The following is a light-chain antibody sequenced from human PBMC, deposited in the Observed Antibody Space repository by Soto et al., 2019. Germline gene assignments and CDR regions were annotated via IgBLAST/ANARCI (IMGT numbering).Light chain of an antibody. V-gene: IGLV2-14*01. J-gene: IGLJ1*01. Sequence: QSALTQPASVSGSPGQSITISCTGTSSDVGGYNYVSWYQQHPGKAPKLMIYGVSNRPSGVSNRFSGSKSGNTASLTISGLQAEDEADYYCSSCTSSSTLFGTGTKVTVL. CDR1: SSDVGGYNY. CDR3: SSCTSSSTL. CDR2: GVS.